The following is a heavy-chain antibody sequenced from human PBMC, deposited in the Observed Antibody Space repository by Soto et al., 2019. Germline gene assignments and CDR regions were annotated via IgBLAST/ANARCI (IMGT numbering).Heavy chain of an antibody. Sequence: KPSETLSLTCTVSGGSISSYYWSWIRQPPGKGLEWIGYIYYSGSTNYNPSLKSRVTISVDTSKNQFSLKLGSVTAADTAVYYCARDDSSSWGWFDPWGQGTLVTVSS. CDR3: ARDDSSSWGWFDP. V-gene: IGHV4-59*01. CDR1: GGSISSYY. CDR2: IYYSGST. J-gene: IGHJ5*02. D-gene: IGHD6-13*01.